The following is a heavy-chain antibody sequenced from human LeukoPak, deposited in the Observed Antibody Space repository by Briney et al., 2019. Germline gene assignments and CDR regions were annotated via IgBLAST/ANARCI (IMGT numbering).Heavy chain of an antibody. J-gene: IGHJ6*03. CDR2: IYTSGST. CDR3: ARGSRIAAAGTVGYYYYYMDV. CDR1: GGSISSYY. D-gene: IGHD6-13*01. Sequence: SETLSLTCTVSGGSISSYYWSWIRQPAGKGLEWIGRIYTSGSTNYNPSLKSRVTMSVDTSKNQFSLKLCSVTAADTAVYYCARGSRIAAAGTVGYYYYYMDVWGKGTTVTVSS. V-gene: IGHV4-4*07.